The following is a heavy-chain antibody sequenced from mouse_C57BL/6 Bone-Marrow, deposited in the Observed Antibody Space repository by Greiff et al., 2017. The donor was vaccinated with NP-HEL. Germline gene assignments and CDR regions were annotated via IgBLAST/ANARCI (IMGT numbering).Heavy chain of an antibody. CDR2: INPYNGGT. Sequence: EVQLQQSGPVLVKPGASVKMSCKASGYTFTDYYMNWVKQSHRKSLEWIGVINPYNGGTSYNQKFKGKATLTVDKSSSTAYMELNSLTSEDSAVYYCARQLGAWFAYWGQGTLVTVSA. CDR3: ARQLGAWFAY. D-gene: IGHD4-1*02. J-gene: IGHJ3*01. CDR1: GYTFTDYY. V-gene: IGHV1-19*01.